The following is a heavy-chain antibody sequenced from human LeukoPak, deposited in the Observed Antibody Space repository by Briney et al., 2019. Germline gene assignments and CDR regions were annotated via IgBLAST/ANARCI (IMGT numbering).Heavy chain of an antibody. CDR1: GFTFSSNG. D-gene: IGHD1-26*01. CDR3: ARAHHTSQEWELPPFDY. J-gene: IGHJ4*02. Sequence: GGSLRFSCTASGFTFSSNGMHWVGQAPGKGLKWVANIKQDGSEKYYVDSVEGRFTISRDNARNSLYLQMNSLRAEDTAVYYCARAHHTSQEWELPPFDYWGQGTLVTVSS. CDR2: IKQDGSEK. V-gene: IGHV3-7*01.